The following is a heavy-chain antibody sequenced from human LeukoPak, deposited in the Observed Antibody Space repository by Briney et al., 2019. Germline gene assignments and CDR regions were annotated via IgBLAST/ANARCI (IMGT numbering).Heavy chain of an antibody. CDR1: GGSISSGSYY. Sequence: SQTLSLTXTVSGGSISSGSYYWSWIRQPAGKGLEWIGRIYTSGSTNYNPSLKSRVTISVDTSKNQFSLKLSSVTAADTAVYYCARAFHCSSTSCYTRGLDYWGQGTLVTVSS. J-gene: IGHJ4*02. V-gene: IGHV4-61*02. D-gene: IGHD2-2*02. CDR3: ARAFHCSSTSCYTRGLDY. CDR2: IYTSGST.